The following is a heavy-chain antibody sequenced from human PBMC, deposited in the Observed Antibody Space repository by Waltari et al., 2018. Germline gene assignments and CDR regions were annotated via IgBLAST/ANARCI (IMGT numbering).Heavy chain of an antibody. CDR3: ANHPQQLLSEY. D-gene: IGHD6-13*01. Sequence: EVQLLESGGGLVQPGGSLRLSCAASGFTFSSYAMSWVRQAPGKGLEWVSAISGSGGSTYYADSVKGRFTISRDNSKNTLYLQMNSLRAEDTVVYYCANHPQQLLSEYWGQGTLVTVSS. CDR1: GFTFSSYA. V-gene: IGHV3-23*01. J-gene: IGHJ4*02. CDR2: ISGSGGST.